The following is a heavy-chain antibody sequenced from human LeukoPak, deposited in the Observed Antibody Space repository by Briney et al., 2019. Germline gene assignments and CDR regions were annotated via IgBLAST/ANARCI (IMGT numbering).Heavy chain of an antibody. CDR1: GFNFRSFG. Sequence: GGSLRLSCAASGFNFRSFGFHWVRQAPGKGLEWLAIVSFERNDKYYADSVKGRFTISGDESKNTLYLQMNSLRSDDTAVYYCARDPLRRGTSYLDNWGQGTLVSVAS. CDR3: ARDPLRRGTSYLDN. J-gene: IGHJ4*02. CDR2: VSFERNDK. V-gene: IGHV3-30*03. D-gene: IGHD1-26*01.